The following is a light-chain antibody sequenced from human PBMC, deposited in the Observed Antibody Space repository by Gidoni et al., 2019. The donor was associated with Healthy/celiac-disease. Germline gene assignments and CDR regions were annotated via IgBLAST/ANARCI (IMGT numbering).Light chain of an antibody. Sequence: DIQMTQSPSSLSASVGDRVTITCRASQRISSYLNWYQQKPGKAPKLLIYAASSLQSGVPSRFSGSGSGTDFTLTISSLQPEDFATYYCQQGYSTPLTFGGGTKVEIK. CDR2: AAS. CDR1: QRISSY. V-gene: IGKV1-39*01. J-gene: IGKJ4*01. CDR3: QQGYSTPLT.